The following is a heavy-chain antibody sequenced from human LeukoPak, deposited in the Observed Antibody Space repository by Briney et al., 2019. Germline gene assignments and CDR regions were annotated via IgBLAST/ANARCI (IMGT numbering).Heavy chain of an antibody. J-gene: IGHJ3*02. V-gene: IGHV3-23*01. CDR1: GFTFSSYA. CDR2: ISGSGGST. D-gene: IGHD5-18*01. CDR3: ARDRGYSYGNDVFDI. Sequence: GGSLRLSCAASGFTFSSYAMSWVRQAPGKGLEWVSAISGSGGSTYYADSVKGRFTISRDNSKNTLYLQMNSLRAEDTAVYYCARDRGYSYGNDVFDIWGQGTMVTVSS.